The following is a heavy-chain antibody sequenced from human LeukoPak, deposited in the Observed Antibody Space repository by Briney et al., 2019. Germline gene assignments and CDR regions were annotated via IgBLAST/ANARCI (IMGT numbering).Heavy chain of an antibody. V-gene: IGHV3-21*01. CDR1: GFTFSSYS. CDR3: ARGPGDAFDI. J-gene: IGHJ3*02. CDR2: ISSSSSYI. Sequence: GGSPRLSCAASGFTFSSYSMNWVRQAPGKGLEWVSSISSSSSYIYYADSVKGRFTISRDNAKNSLYLQMNSLRAEDTAVYYCARGPGDAFDIWGQGTMVTVSS.